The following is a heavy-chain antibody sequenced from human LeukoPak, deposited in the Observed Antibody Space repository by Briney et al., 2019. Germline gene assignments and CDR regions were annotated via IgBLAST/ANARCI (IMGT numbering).Heavy chain of an antibody. CDR2: ISSSSSYI. V-gene: IGHV3-21*01. D-gene: IGHD3-10*01. J-gene: IGHJ6*03. CDR3: ARDPSVVLLWFGELSPGRDYYMDV. Sequence: GGSLRLSCAASGFTFSSYSMNWVRQAPGKGLEWVSSISSSSSYIYYADSVKGRFTISRDNAKNSLYLQMNSLRAEDTAVYYCARDPSVVLLWFGELSPGRDYYMDVWGKGTTVTISS. CDR1: GFTFSSYS.